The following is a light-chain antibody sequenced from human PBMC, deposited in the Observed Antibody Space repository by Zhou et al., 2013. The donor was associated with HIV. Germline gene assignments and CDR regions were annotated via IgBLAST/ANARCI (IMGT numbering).Light chain of an antibody. V-gene: IGKV3-15*01. Sequence: EIVMTQSPATLSVSPGERATLSCRASQSVSSNLAWYQQKPGQAPRLLIYGASTRATGIPARFSGSGSGTEFTLTISSMQSEDFAVYYCQQYGNSQYTFGQGTKLEIK. CDR2: GAS. CDR3: QQYGNSQYT. CDR1: QSVSSN. J-gene: IGKJ2*01.